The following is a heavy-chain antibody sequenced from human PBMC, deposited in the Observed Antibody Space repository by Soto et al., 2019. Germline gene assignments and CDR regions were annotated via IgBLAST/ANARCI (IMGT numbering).Heavy chain of an antibody. D-gene: IGHD6-13*01. CDR2: LIPILDVT. CDR1: GGTFSSYT. J-gene: IGHJ4*02. Sequence: QVQLVQSGAEVKKPGASVKVSCKASGGTFSSYTFSWVRQAPGQGLEWMGRLIPILDVTTYSQQFRGRVTITADKSTSTVYMELSSLTSEDTALYVCAARSCSSSTCFHPEPCWGQRTLVDVSS. V-gene: IGHV1-69*02. CDR3: AARSCSSSTCFHPEPC.